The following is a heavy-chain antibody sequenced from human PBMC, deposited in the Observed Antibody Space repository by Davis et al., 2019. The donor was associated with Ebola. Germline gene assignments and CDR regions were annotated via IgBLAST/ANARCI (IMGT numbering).Heavy chain of an antibody. CDR1: GFTFSDYY. CDR3: ARDPPTSGFLEWFFFDY. V-gene: IGHV3-11*04. Sequence: GGSLRLSCAASGFTFSDYYMSWIRQAPGKGLEWVSYISSSGSTIYYADSVKGRFTISRDNAKNSLYLQMNSLRAEDTAVYYCARDPPTSGFLEWFFFDYWGQGTLVTVSS. D-gene: IGHD3-3*01. CDR2: ISSSGSTI. J-gene: IGHJ4*02.